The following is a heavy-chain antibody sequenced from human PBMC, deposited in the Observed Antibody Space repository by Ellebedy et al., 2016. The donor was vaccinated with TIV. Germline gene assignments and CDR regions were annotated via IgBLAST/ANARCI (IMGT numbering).Heavy chain of an antibody. D-gene: IGHD6-13*01. V-gene: IGHV5-51*01. Sequence: GESLKISCQGSGYSFSDYWIGWVRQLPGKGLECMGIIFPGDSDTRINPSFRGQITISVDKSISTAYLQWNSLKASDSAIYYCTRHGGKSSSWFYYNWFDSWGQGTLVTVSS. CDR3: TRHGGKSSSWFYYNWFDS. J-gene: IGHJ5*01. CDR2: IFPGDSDT. CDR1: GYSFSDYW.